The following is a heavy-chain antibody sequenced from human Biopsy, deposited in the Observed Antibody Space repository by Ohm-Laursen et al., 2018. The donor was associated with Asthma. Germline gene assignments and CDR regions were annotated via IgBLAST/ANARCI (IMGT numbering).Heavy chain of an antibody. CDR2: ISYDGSNK. CDR1: GFTFSSYA. CDR3: AREGIAVAHFDY. V-gene: IGHV3-30-3*01. J-gene: IGHJ4*02. Sequence: SLRLSCAASGFTFSSYAMHWIRQAPGKGLEWVAVISYDGSNKYYADSVKGRFTISRDNSKNTLYLQMSSLRAEDTAVYYCAREGIAVAHFDYWGQGTLVTVSS. D-gene: IGHD6-19*01.